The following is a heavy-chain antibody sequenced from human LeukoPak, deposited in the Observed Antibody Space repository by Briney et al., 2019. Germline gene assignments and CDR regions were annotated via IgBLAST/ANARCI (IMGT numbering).Heavy chain of an antibody. CDR1: GFTFSGHV. CDR3: ARVAPIYSSSLYYLDY. CDR2: IWYDGGNK. Sequence: GGSLRLSCAASGFTFSGHVMHWVRQAPDQGLEWVAVIWYDGGNKYYADSVKGRFTISRDNSKNTLYLQMNSLRAEDTAVYYCARVAPIYSSSLYYLDYWGQGSLVTVSS. J-gene: IGHJ4*02. D-gene: IGHD6-13*01. V-gene: IGHV3-33*01.